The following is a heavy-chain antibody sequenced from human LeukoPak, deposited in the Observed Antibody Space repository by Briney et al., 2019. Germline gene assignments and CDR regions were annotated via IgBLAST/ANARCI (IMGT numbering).Heavy chain of an antibody. CDR3: ARTHYDFWSGYYDY. J-gene: IGHJ4*02. CDR1: GYTFTGYY. CDR2: INPKSGGT. V-gene: IGHV1-2*06. D-gene: IGHD3-3*01. Sequence: ASVKVSCKASGYTFTGYYMHWVRQAPGQGLEWMGRINPKSGGTNYAQKFQGRVTMTRDTSISTAYMELSRLRSDDTAVYYCARTHYDFWSGYYDYWGQGTLVTVSS.